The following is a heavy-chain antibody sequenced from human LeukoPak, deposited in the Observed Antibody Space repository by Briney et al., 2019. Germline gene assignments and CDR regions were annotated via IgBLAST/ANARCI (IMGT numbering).Heavy chain of an antibody. V-gene: IGHV1-69*04. Sequence: SVKVSCKASGGTFSSYAISWVRQAPGQGLEWMGRIIPILGIANYAQKFQGRVTITADKSTSTAYMELSSLRSEDTAVYYCARERGGSGSYYLDYWGQGTLVTVSS. D-gene: IGHD3-10*01. CDR1: GGTFSSYA. CDR3: ARERGGSGSYYLDY. CDR2: IIPILGIA. J-gene: IGHJ4*02.